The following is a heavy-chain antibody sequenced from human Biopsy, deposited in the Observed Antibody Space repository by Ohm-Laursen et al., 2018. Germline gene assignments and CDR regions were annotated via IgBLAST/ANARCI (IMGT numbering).Heavy chain of an antibody. V-gene: IGHV4-34*01. CDR2: VHHDGRA. D-gene: IGHD2-2*01. CDR3: ARFIVPSLHCSNGVCPIRWFDP. CDR1: GDSISSYY. J-gene: IGHJ5*02. Sequence: SDTLSLTCTVSGDSISSYYWSWIRQPPGKGLEWIGEVHHDGRANYNPSLKSRVTISGDMSKKQFSLKLSGVTAADTAVYYCARFIVPSLHCSNGVCPIRWFDPWGQGTLVTVFS.